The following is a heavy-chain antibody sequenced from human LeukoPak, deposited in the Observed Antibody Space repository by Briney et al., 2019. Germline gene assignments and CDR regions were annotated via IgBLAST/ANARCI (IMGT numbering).Heavy chain of an antibody. Sequence: PGGSLRLSCAASGFTFSSYAMSWVRQAPGKGLGWVSAISGSGGSTYYADSVKGRFTISRDNSKNTLYLQMNSLRAEDTAVYYCAKPYSGYENFDYWGQGTLVTVSS. J-gene: IGHJ4*02. D-gene: IGHD5-12*01. CDR1: GFTFSSYA. V-gene: IGHV3-23*01. CDR3: AKPYSGYENFDY. CDR2: ISGSGGST.